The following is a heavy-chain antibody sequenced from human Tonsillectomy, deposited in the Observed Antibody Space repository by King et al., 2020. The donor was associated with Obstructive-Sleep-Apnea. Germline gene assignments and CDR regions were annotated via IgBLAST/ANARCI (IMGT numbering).Heavy chain of an antibody. CDR3: AKDLGVYDPMGY. D-gene: IGHD5/OR15-5a*01. Sequence: VQLVESGGGLVQPGGSLRLSCAASGFTFSSYAMSWVRQAPGKGLEWVSAISDSGGSTYSADSVKGRITISRDNSKNTLYLQMNSLRAEDTAVYYCAKDLGVYDPMGYWGQGTLVTVSS. V-gene: IGHV3-23*04. CDR2: ISDSGGST. J-gene: IGHJ4*02. CDR1: GFTFSSYA.